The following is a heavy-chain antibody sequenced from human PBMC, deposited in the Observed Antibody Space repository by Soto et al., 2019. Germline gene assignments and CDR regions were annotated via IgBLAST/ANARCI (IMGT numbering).Heavy chain of an antibody. D-gene: IGHD6-19*01. CDR2: ISSSSSYI. Sequence: PGGSLRLSCAASGFTFSSYSMNWVRQAPGKGLEWVSSISSSSSYIYYAASVKGRFTISRDNAKNSLYLQMNSLRAEDTAVYYCARGSLYSSGWYGGLFDYWGQGTLVTVSS. J-gene: IGHJ4*02. CDR3: ARGSLYSSGWYGGLFDY. CDR1: GFTFSSYS. V-gene: IGHV3-21*01.